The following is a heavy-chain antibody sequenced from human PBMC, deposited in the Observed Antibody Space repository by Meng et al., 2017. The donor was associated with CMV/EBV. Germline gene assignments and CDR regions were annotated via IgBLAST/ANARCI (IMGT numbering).Heavy chain of an antibody. CDR1: GGSISSGDYY. V-gene: IGHV4-30-4*08. Sequence: LRLSCTVSGGSISSGDYYWSWIRQPPGKGLEWIGYIYYSGSTYYNPSLKRQVTISVDTSQNQFSLTLSSVIAADTPVYYCAKNQEGWGQGTVVTVSS. D-gene: IGHD1-14*01. J-gene: IGHJ4*02. CDR2: IYYSGST. CDR3: AKNQEG.